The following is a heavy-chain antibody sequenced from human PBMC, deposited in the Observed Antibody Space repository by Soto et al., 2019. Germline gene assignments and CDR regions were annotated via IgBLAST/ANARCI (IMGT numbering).Heavy chain of an antibody. D-gene: IGHD5-18*01. CDR2: IWYDGSNK. V-gene: IGHV3-33*01. Sequence: GGSLRLSCAASGFTFSSYGMHWVRQAPGKGLEWVAVIWYDGSNKYYADSVKGRFTISRDNSKNTLYLQMNSLRAEDTAVYYCARGFFVEAAMARCLDYWGQGTLVTVSS. J-gene: IGHJ4*02. CDR3: ARGFFVEAAMARCLDY. CDR1: GFTFSSYG.